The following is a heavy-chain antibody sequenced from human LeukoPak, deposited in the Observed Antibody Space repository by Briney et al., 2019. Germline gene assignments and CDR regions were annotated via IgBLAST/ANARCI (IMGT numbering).Heavy chain of an antibody. D-gene: IGHD6-19*01. V-gene: IGHV1-69*13. CDR3: ARGTPTGYSSGWPLDY. CDR1: GGTLSSYA. J-gene: IGHJ4*02. CDR2: IIPIFGTA. Sequence: SVKVSCKASGGTLSSYAISWLRQARGQGLEWMGGIIPIFGTANNAQKFQGRVTITADESTSTAYMELSSLRSEDTAVYYCARGTPTGYSSGWPLDYWGQGTLVTVSS.